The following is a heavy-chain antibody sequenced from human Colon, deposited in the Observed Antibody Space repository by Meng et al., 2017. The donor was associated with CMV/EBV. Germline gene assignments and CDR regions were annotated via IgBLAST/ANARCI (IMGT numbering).Heavy chain of an antibody. CDR2: ISFDGRTK. CDR1: GFTFSSYA. V-gene: IGHV3-30*04. D-gene: IGHD2-15*01. CDR3: ARAGDIVEVSDPLRDNYYYYGMDL. Sequence: GESLKISCAASGFTFSSYALHWVRQAPGKGLEWVALISFDGRTKYNTDSVKGRFTISRDRSKNTVYLHMSSLSGDDTAVYYCARAGDIVEVSDPLRDNYYYYGMDLWGQGTTVTVSS. J-gene: IGHJ6*02.